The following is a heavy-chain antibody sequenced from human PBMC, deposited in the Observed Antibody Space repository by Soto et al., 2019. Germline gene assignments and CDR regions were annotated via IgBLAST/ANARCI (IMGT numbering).Heavy chain of an antibody. V-gene: IGHV1-58*01. J-gene: IGHJ6*02. CDR1: GFTFTSSA. D-gene: IGHD3-10*01. CDR3: AARKYGSWTQADYYGMDV. CDR2: IVVGSGNT. Sequence: ASVKVSCKASGFTFTSSAVQWVRQARGQRLEWIGWIVVGSGNTNYAQKFQERVTITRDMSTSTAYMELSSLRSEDTAVYYCAARKYGSWTQADYYGMDVWGQGTTVTVSS.